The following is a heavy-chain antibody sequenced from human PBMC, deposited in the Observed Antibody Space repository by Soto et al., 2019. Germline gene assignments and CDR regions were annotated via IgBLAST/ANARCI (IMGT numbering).Heavy chain of an antibody. D-gene: IGHD3-9*01. V-gene: IGHV1-18*04. Sequence: ASVKVSCKASGYTFTSYGISWLRQAPGQGLEWMGWISAYNGNTNYAQKLQGRVTMTTDTSTSTAYMELRSLRSDDTAVYYCARAYDILTIRHYYYYGMDVWGQGTTVTVSS. J-gene: IGHJ6*02. CDR1: GYTFTSYG. CDR3: ARAYDILTIRHYYYYGMDV. CDR2: ISAYNGNT.